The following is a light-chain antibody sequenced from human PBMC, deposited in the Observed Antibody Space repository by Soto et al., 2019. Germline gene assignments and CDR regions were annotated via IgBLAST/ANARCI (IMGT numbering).Light chain of an antibody. Sequence: QSVLTQPPSASGSPGQSVTISCTGTSSDVGGYNYISWYQQHPGKAPKLMIYEVNKRPPGVPDRFSGSKSGNTASLTVSGLQAEDEADYFCQSYDSSLSGYVFGTGTKVTVL. CDR2: EVN. V-gene: IGLV2-8*01. CDR3: QSYDSSLSGYV. CDR1: SSDVGGYNY. J-gene: IGLJ1*01.